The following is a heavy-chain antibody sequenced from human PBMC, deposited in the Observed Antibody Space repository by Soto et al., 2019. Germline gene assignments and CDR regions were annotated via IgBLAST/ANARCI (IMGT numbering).Heavy chain of an antibody. J-gene: IGHJ4*02. V-gene: IGHV1-8*01. CDR3: ARPNEHGDGNFDY. Sequence: QVQLVQSGAEVKKPGASVKVSCKASGYTFTSYDINWVRQATGQGLEWMGWMNHNSGNTGHAQKFQGRVTMTRNTSLSQDYMELSSLRSEDTAVYCGARPNEHGDGNFDYWGQGTLVTLSS. CDR1: GYTFTSYD. CDR2: MNHNSGNT. D-gene: IGHD4-17*01.